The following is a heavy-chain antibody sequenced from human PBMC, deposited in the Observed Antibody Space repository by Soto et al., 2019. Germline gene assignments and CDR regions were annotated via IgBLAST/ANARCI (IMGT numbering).Heavy chain of an antibody. J-gene: IGHJ6*02. Sequence: ASVKVSCKASGYTFTSYGISWVLQAPGQGLEWMGWISAYNGNTKYAQKLQGRVTMTTDTSTSTAYMELRSLRSDDTAVYYCARDREERFLEWSRLYYGMDVWR. V-gene: IGHV1-18*01. CDR1: GYTFTSYG. CDR2: ISAYNGNT. D-gene: IGHD3-3*01. CDR3: ARDREERFLEWSRLYYGMDV.